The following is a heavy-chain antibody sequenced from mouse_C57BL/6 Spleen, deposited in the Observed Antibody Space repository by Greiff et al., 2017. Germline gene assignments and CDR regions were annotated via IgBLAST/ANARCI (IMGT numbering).Heavy chain of an antibody. D-gene: IGHD1-3*01. CDR1: GFSLTSYG. CDR3: ARNPYCESSSLWYFAD. V-gene: IGHV2-2*01. J-gene: IGHJ1*03. CDR2: IWSGGST. Sequence: QVQLQQSGPGLVQPSQSLSITCTVSGFSLTSYGVHWVRQSPGKGLEWLGVIWSGGSTDYYAAFISSLSISKKNTKSQVFFKMNSLQADDTAIYDCARNPYCESSSLWYFADWGTGTTVTVSA.